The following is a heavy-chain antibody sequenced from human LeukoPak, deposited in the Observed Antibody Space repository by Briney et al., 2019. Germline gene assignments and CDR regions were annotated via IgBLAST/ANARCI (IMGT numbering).Heavy chain of an antibody. CDR3: ARRANWYSSSWYPFDY. J-gene: IGHJ4*02. V-gene: IGHV4-34*01. Sequence: PSETLSLTCAVYGGSFSGYYWSWIRQPPGKGLEWIGEINHSGSTNYNPSLKSRVTISVDTSKNQFSLRLSSVTAADTAVYYSARRANWYSSSWYPFDYWGQGTLVTVSS. D-gene: IGHD6-13*01. CDR1: GGSFSGYY. CDR2: INHSGST.